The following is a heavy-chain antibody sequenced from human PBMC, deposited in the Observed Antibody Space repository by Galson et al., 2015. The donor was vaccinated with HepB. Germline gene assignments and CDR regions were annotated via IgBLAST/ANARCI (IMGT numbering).Heavy chain of an antibody. CDR1: GYTFSSYG. CDR2: ISAYNGHT. Sequence: SVKVSCKASGYTFSSYGISWVRQAPGQGLQWMAWISAYNGHTNYAQKVQGRVTMTTDTSTSTAYMELRSLRSDDTAVYYCARDRGQYGMDVWGQGTTVTVS. J-gene: IGHJ6*02. CDR3: ARDRGQYGMDV. V-gene: IGHV1-18*01. D-gene: IGHD3-16*01.